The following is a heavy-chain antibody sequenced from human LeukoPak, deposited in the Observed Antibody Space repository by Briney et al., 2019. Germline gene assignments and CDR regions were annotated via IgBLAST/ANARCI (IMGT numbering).Heavy chain of an antibody. CDR2: INHSGST. V-gene: IGHV4-34*01. Sequence: SETLSLTCAVYGGSSSGYYWSWIRQPPGKGLEWIGEINHSGSTNYNPSLKSRVTISVDTSKNQFSLKLSSVTAADTAVYYCASDGGKVIDYWGQGTLVTVSS. D-gene: IGHD2-15*01. CDR3: ASDGGKVIDY. J-gene: IGHJ4*02. CDR1: GGSSSGYY.